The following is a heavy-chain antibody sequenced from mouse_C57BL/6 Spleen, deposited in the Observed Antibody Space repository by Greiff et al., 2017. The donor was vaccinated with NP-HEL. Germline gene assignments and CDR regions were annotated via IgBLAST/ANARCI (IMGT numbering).Heavy chain of an antibody. V-gene: IGHV2-2*01. CDR2: IWSGGST. CDR1: GFSLTSYG. Sequence: QVQLQQSGPGLVQPSQSLSITCTVSGFSLTSYGVHWVRQSPGKGLEWLGVIWSGGSTDYNAAFISRLSISKDNSKSQVFFKMNSLQADDTAIYYCARGGFIYYYGSSYGEFDYWGQGTTLTVSS. J-gene: IGHJ2*01. D-gene: IGHD1-1*01. CDR3: ARGGFIYYYGSSYGEFDY.